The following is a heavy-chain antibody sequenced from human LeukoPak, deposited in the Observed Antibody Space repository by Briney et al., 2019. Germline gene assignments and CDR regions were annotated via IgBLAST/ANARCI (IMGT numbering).Heavy chain of an antibody. D-gene: IGHD6-6*01. CDR3: ARDASSSGHFDY. Sequence: ASVKVSCKASGGTFSSYAISWVRQAPGQGLEWMGWISAYNGNTNYAQKLQGRVTMTTDTSTSTAYMELRSLRSDDTAVYYCARDASSSGHFDYWGQGTLVTVSS. J-gene: IGHJ4*02. CDR2: ISAYNGNT. V-gene: IGHV1-18*01. CDR1: GGTFSSYA.